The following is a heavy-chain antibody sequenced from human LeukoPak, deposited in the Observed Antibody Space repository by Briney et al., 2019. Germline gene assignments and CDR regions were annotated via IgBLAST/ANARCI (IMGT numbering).Heavy chain of an antibody. CDR1: GGSISSYY. Sequence: SETLSLTCTVSGGSISSYYWSWIRQPPGKGLEWIGEINHSGSTNYNPSLKSRVTISVDTSKNQFSLKLSSVTAADTAVYYCARVESGAARPRGTLDYWGQGTLVTVSS. CDR3: ARVESGAARPRGTLDY. J-gene: IGHJ4*02. CDR2: INHSGST. D-gene: IGHD6-6*01. V-gene: IGHV4-34*01.